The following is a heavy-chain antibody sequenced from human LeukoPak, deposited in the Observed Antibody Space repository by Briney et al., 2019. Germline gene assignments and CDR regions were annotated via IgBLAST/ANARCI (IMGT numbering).Heavy chain of an antibody. J-gene: IGHJ5*02. D-gene: IGHD6-6*01. CDR3: ARDFWGFTEYSSSSWFDP. Sequence: PGGSLRLSCAASGFTFSDYYMSWIRQAPGKGLEWGSYISSSGSTIYYADSVKGRFTISRDNAKNSLYLQMNSLRAEDTAVYYCARDFWGFTEYSSSSWFDPWGQGTLVTVSS. CDR2: ISSSGSTI. CDR1: GFTFSDYY. V-gene: IGHV3-11*04.